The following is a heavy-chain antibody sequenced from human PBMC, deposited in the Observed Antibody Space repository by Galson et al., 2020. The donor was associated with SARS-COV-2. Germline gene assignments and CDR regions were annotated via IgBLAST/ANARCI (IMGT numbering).Heavy chain of an antibody. D-gene: IGHD3-22*01. CDR1: GGSISSYY. CDR3: ARLGRGRLWDSSVSTTFENAFDI. CDR2: IYYSGST. Sequence: SETLSLTCTVSGGSISSYYWSWIRQPPGKGLEWIGYIYYSGSTNYNPSLKSRVTISVDTSKNQFSLKLSSVTAADTAVYYCARLGRGRLWDSSVSTTFENAFDIWGQGTMVTVSS. V-gene: IGHV4-59*08. J-gene: IGHJ3*02.